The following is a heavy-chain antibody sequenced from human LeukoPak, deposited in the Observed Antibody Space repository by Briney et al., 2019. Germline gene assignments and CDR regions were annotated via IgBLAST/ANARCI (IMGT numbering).Heavy chain of an antibody. Sequence: SETLSLTCAVYGGSFSGYYWSWIRQPPGKGLEWIGEINHSGSTNYNPSLKSRVTISVDTSKNQFSLKLSSVTAADTAVYYCARDLYDFWSGYYAEYGYWGQGTLVTVSS. D-gene: IGHD3-3*01. CDR3: ARDLYDFWSGYYAEYGY. CDR2: INHSGST. CDR1: GGSFSGYY. J-gene: IGHJ4*02. V-gene: IGHV4-34*01.